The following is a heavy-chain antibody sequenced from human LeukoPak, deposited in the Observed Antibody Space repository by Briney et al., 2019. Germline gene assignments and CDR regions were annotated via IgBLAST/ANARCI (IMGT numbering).Heavy chain of an antibody. CDR1: GFTVSSNY. J-gene: IGHJ3*02. Sequence: GGSLRLSCAAAGFTVSSNYMSWVRQAQGKGLEWVSVIYSGGSTYYADSVKGRFTISRDNSKNTLYLQMNSLRAEDTAVYYCARDTGLSDAFDIWGQGTMVTVSS. CDR3: ARDTGLSDAFDI. D-gene: IGHD2-8*02. CDR2: IYSGGST. V-gene: IGHV3-66*01.